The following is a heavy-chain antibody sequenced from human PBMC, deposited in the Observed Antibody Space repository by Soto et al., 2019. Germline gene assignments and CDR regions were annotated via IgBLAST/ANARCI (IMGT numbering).Heavy chain of an antibody. CDR3: ARVRRGARNYFDY. CDR1: GGSFSGYY. J-gene: IGHJ4*02. CDR2: INHSGST. D-gene: IGHD3-10*01. V-gene: IGHV4-34*01. Sequence: SETLSLTCAVYGGSFSGYYWSWIRQPPGKGLEWIGEINHSGSTNYNPSLKSRVTISVDTSKNQFSLKLSSVTAADTAVYYCARVRRGARNYFDYWGQGTLVTVSS.